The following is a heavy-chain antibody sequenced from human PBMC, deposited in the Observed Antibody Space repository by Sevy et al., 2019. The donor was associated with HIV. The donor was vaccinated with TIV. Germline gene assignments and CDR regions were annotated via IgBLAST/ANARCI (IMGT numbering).Heavy chain of an antibody. J-gene: IGHJ4*02. CDR2: ISSNGGST. CDR3: GSTASRHSSWYYYNKGSGESRGRPYYFDY. Sequence: QLGGSLRLSCSASGFTFSSYAMHWVRQAPGKGLEYVSAISSNGGSTYYADSVKGRFTISRDNSKNTLYLQMSSLRAEDMAVYYCGSTASRHSSWYYYNKGSGESRGRPYYFDYWGQGTLVTVSS. CDR1: GFTFSSYA. D-gene: IGHD6-13*01. V-gene: IGHV3-64D*06.